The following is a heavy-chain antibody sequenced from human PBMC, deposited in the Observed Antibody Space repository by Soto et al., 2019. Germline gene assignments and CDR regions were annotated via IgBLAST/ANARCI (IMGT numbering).Heavy chain of an antibody. CDR2: IIPIFDIT. D-gene: IGHD3-22*01. CDR1: GGTFRSYS. J-gene: IGHJ6*02. CDR3: AIPDEGGYYSNHHYYCALDV. V-gene: IGHV1-69*17. Sequence: QVQLVQSGAEVKKPGSSVKVSCKASGGTFRSYSISWVRQSPGQGLEWIGGIIPIFDITNYAQKFQGRVTRTADKSTSTAYMELSSIGSDGTAVYYCAIPDEGGYYSNHHYYCALDVWGQGNTGTV.